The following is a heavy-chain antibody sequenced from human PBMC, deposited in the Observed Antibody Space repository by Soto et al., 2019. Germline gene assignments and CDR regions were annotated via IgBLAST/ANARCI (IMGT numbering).Heavy chain of an antibody. CDR3: ARRGREAMVFFDY. Sequence: EVQLLESGGGLVQPGGSLRLSCAASGFTFSSYAMSWVRQAPGKGLEWVSAISGSGGSTYYADSVKGRFTISRDNSKDRRYLQMNRLRAEDRAVYYCARRGREAMVFFDYWGQGALVTVSS. CDR2: ISGSGGST. CDR1: GFTFSSYA. V-gene: IGHV3-23*01. J-gene: IGHJ4*02. D-gene: IGHD5-18*01.